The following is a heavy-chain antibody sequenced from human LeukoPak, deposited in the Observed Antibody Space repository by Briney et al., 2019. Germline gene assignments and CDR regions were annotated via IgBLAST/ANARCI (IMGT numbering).Heavy chain of an antibody. Sequence: GGSLRLSCAASGFTFNSYAMHWFRQIPGKGLEWVAFISYDGSNKLYADSVKGRFTISRDSSKNTLFLQMNSLRAEDTAVYYCARCQLICYGMDVWGQGTTVTVSS. CDR2: ISYDGSNK. CDR1: GFTFNSYA. V-gene: IGHV3-30-3*01. CDR3: ARCQLICYGMDV. D-gene: IGHD5-24*01. J-gene: IGHJ6*02.